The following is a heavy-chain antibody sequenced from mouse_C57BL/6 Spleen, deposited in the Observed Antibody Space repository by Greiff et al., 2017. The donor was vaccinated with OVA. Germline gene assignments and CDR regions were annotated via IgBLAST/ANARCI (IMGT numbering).Heavy chain of an antibody. D-gene: IGHD2-5*01. V-gene: IGHV1-26*01. CDR1: GYTFTDYY. J-gene: IGHJ2*01. CDR2: INPNNGGT. CDR3: ARTLYYSNSFDY. Sequence: EVKLQQSGPELVKPGASVKISCKASGYTFTDYYMNWVKQSHGKSLEWIGDINPNNGGTSYNQKFKGKATLTVDKSSSTAYMELRSLTSEDSAVYYCARTLYYSNSFDYWGQGTTLTVSS.